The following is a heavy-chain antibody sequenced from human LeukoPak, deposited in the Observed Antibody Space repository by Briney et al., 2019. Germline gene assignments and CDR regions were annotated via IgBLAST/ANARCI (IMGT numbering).Heavy chain of an antibody. CDR1: GGSISSGDYY. D-gene: IGHD2-8*01. CDR3: ARGGGIVLMVYAIEY. V-gene: IGHV4-30-4*01. Sequence: SETLSLTCTVSGGSISSGDYYWSWIRQPPGKGLEWIGYIYYSGSTYYNPSLKSRVTISVDTPKNQFSLKLSSVTAADTAVYYCARGGGIVLMVYAIEYWGQGTLVTVSS. J-gene: IGHJ4*02. CDR2: IYYSGST.